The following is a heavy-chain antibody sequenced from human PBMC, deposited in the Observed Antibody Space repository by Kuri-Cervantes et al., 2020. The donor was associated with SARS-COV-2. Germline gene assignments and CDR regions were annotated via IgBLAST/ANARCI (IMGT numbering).Heavy chain of an antibody. CDR1: GGSISSGDYY. J-gene: IGHJ4*02. V-gene: IGHV4-30-4*08. D-gene: IGHD6-25*01. Sequence: SETLSLTCTVSGGSISSGDYYWSWIRQPPGKGLEWIGYIYYSGSTYYNPSLKSRVTISVDTSKNQFSLKLSSVTAADTAVYYCARATSRPTIAAAGYFDSWGQGILVTVSS. CDR2: IYYSGST. CDR3: ARATSRPTIAAAGYFDS.